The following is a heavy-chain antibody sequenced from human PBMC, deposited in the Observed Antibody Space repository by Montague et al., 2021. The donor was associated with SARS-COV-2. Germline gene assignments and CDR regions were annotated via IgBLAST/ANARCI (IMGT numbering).Heavy chain of an antibody. D-gene: IGHD3-9*01. Sequence: SLRLSCAASGFTFSSYGMHWVRQAPGKGLEWVAVISHDGSNKYYADSVKGRFTISRDNSKNTLYLQMNSLRAEDTAVYYCARDPKYYDILTGYLIARSYYYYYGMDVWGQGTTVTVSS. CDR2: ISHDGSNK. CDR3: ARDPKYYDILTGYLIARSYYYYYGMDV. CDR1: GFTFSSYG. V-gene: IGHV3-33*05. J-gene: IGHJ6*02.